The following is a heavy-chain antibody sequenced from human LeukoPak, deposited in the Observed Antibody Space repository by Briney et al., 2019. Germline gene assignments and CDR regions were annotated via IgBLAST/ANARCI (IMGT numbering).Heavy chain of an antibody. CDR1: GYTFTGYY. Sequence: GASVKVSCKASGYTFTGYYMHWVRQAPGQGLEWMGWINPNSGGTNYAQRFQGRVTMTRDTSISTAYMELSRLRSEDTAVYYCARGINFWSGYLSRRGDEHFDYWGQGTLVTVSS. CDR2: INPNSGGT. CDR3: ARGINFWSGYLSRRGDEHFDY. D-gene: IGHD3-3*01. V-gene: IGHV1-2*02. J-gene: IGHJ4*02.